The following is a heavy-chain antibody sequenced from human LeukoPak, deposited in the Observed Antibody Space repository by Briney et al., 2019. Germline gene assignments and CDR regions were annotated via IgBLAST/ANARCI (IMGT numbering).Heavy chain of an antibody. V-gene: IGHV4-59*01. CDR2: IYYSGST. J-gene: IGHJ4*02. CDR3: ASYSYYYDSSGYFDY. Sequence: SETLSLTCTVSGGSISSYYWSWIRQPPGKGLEWLGYIYYSGSTNYNPSLKSRVTISVDTSKNQFSLKLSSVTAADTAVYYCASYSYYYDSSGYFDYWGQGTLVTVSS. CDR1: GGSISSYY. D-gene: IGHD3-22*01.